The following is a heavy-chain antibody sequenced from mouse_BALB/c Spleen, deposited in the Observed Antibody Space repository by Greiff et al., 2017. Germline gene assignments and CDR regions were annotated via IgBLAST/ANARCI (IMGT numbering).Heavy chain of an antibody. CDR2: INPYNDGT. D-gene: IGHD1-1*01. CDR3: ATERDYGSSYVAMDY. Sequence: EVQLQQSGPELVKPGASVKMSCKASGYTFTSYVMHWVKQKPGQGLEWIGYINPYNDGTKYNEKFKGKATLTSDKSSSTAYMELSSLTSEDSAVYYCATERDYGSSYVAMDYWGQGTSVTVSS. J-gene: IGHJ4*01. CDR1: GYTFTSYV. V-gene: IGHV1-14*01.